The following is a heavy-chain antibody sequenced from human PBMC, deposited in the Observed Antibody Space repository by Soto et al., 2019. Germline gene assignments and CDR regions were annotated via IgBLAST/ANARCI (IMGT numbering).Heavy chain of an antibody. D-gene: IGHD6-19*01. Sequence: EVQLVESGGGLIQPGGSLRLSCAASGFIVSSYYMSWVRQAPGKGLEWVSVIYSGGSTYYADSVKGRFTISRDNSKNTLYLQMNSLRAEDTAVYYCAKSGGSGWFADAFDIWGQGTMVTVSS. V-gene: IGHV3-53*01. J-gene: IGHJ3*02. CDR2: IYSGGST. CDR1: GFIVSSYY. CDR3: AKSGGSGWFADAFDI.